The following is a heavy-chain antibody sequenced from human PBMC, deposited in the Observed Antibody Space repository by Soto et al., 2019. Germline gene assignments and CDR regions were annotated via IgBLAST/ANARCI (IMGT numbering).Heavy chain of an antibody. J-gene: IGHJ6*02. Sequence: GSLRLSCAASGFTFSNAWMSWVRQAPGKGLEWVGRIKTKTDGGTADYAAPVKGRFTISRDDSKNALYLQVNSLKTEDTAVYYCTTGPKRDYDFYGMDVWGQGTTVTVSS. CDR3: TTGPKRDYDFYGMDV. V-gene: IGHV3-15*01. CDR1: GFTFSNAW. CDR2: IKTKTDGGTA.